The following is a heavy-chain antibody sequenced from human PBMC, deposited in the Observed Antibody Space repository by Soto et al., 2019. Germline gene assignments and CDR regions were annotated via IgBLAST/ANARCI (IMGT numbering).Heavy chain of an antibody. CDR1: GFSLNTRDVG. CDR3: APCRGGVASF. V-gene: IGHV2-5*02. D-gene: IGHD3-16*01. CDR2: VYWDDDK. Sequence: QITLNESGPALVKPTQTLTLTCTFSGFSLNTRDVGVSWIRQPPGKALEWLGVVYWDDDKTYSPSLKSRLTIHKDTPKTQGVLRMTKMDPVDTATYYCAPCRGGVASFWGQGTLVTVSS. J-gene: IGHJ4*02.